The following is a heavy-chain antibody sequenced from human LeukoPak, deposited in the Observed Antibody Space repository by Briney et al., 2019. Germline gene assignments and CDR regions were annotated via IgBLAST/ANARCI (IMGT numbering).Heavy chain of an antibody. CDR2: IYYSGST. V-gene: IGHV4-39*01. CDR3: ARSQQLVVWFDP. CDR1: GGSISSSSYY. Sequence: SETLSLTCTVSGGSISSSSYYWGWLRQPPGKGLEWIGSIYYSGSTYYNPSLKSRVTISVDTSKNQFSLKPSSVTAADTAVYYCARSQQLVVWFDPWGQGTLVTVSS. J-gene: IGHJ5*02. D-gene: IGHD6-6*01.